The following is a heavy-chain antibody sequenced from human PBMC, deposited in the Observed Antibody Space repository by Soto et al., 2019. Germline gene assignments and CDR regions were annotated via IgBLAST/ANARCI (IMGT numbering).Heavy chain of an antibody. Sequence: SETLSLTCAVSGGSISSSSNYWGWIRQPPGKGLEWIGSIYFNGSPYYSPSLKSRVTIYVDTSKNQFSLKLSSVTAADTAVYYCARGGSGYYGSGSRRNWYDPWGQGTLVTVSS. D-gene: IGHD3-10*01. CDR1: GGSISSSSNY. V-gene: IGHV4-39*01. CDR3: ARGGSGYYGSGSRRNWYDP. J-gene: IGHJ5*02. CDR2: IYFNGSP.